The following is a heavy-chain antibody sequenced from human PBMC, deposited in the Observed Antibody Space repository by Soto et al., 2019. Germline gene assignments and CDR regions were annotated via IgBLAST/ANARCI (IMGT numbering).Heavy chain of an antibody. CDR1: GFTFSDYY. V-gene: IGHV3-11*01. J-gene: IGHJ6*02. Sequence: LRLSCAVSGFTFSDYYMSWIRQAPGKGLEWVSYISSRGSSIYYADSVKGRFTISRDNAKNSLYLQMNGLRAEDTAVYYCARGYYDFWSGYYISPYGMDVWGQGTTVTVSS. CDR3: ARGYYDFWSGYYISPYGMDV. CDR2: ISSRGSSI. D-gene: IGHD3-3*01.